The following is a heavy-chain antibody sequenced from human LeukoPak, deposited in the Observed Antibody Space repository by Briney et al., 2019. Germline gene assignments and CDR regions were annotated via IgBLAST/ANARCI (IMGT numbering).Heavy chain of an antibody. Sequence: GGSLRLSCAASGFTFSSYSMNWVRQAPGKGLEWVSSISSSSSYIYYADSVKGRFTISRDNSKNTLYLQMNSLRAEDTAVYYCARDRRSSVLGYWGQGTLVTVSS. CDR2: ISSSSSYI. J-gene: IGHJ4*02. D-gene: IGHD6-19*01. V-gene: IGHV3-21*04. CDR3: ARDRRSSVLGY. CDR1: GFTFSSYS.